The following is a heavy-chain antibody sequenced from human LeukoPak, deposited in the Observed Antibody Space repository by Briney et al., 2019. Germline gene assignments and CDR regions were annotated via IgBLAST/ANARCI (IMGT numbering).Heavy chain of an antibody. V-gene: IGHV4-59*06. CDR3: ASYGITMVRGVIGSGDAFDI. J-gene: IGHJ3*02. CDR2: IYYSGST. D-gene: IGHD3-10*01. CDR1: GGSISSYY. Sequence: SETLSLTCTVSGGSISSYYWSWIRQHPGKGLEWIGYIYYSGSTYYNPSLKSRVTISVDTSKNQFSLKLSSVTAADTAVYYCASYGITMVRGVIGSGDAFDIWGQGTMVTVSS.